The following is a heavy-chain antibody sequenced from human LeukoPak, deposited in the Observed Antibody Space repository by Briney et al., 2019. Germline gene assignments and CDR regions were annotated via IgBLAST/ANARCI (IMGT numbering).Heavy chain of an antibody. CDR3: ARDPEDYYDSSAYYDGFDM. J-gene: IGHJ3*02. V-gene: IGHV3-7*01. CDR2: IKHDGSVQ. CDR1: GFTFSSYW. D-gene: IGHD3-22*01. Sequence: GGSLRLSCAASGFTFSSYWMSWVRQAPGKGLEWVANIKHDGSVQYCVDSVKGRFTISRDNAKNSLYLQMNSLRAEDTAVYYCARDPEDYYDSSAYYDGFDMWGQGTMVTVSP.